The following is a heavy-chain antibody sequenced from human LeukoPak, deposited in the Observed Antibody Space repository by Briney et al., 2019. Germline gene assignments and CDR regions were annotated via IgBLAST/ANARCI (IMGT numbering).Heavy chain of an antibody. CDR1: GFPFNSYT. J-gene: IGHJ4*02. CDR2: MSYDGSKE. V-gene: IGHV3-30*04. Sequence: QSGRSLRLSCAASGFPFNSYTMSWVRQSPGQGLEWVALMSYDGSKEYYADSVKGRFTISRDNSKTTLYLQMNSLRPEDTAVYYCARGLIGYGSGSYFDYWGQGTLVPVSS. D-gene: IGHD3-10*01. CDR3: ARGLIGYGSGSYFDY.